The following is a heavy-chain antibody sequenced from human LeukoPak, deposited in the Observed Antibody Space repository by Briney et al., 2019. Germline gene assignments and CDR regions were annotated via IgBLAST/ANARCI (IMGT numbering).Heavy chain of an antibody. D-gene: IGHD3-10*01. CDR1: GGSISSYY. V-gene: IGHV4-59*01. J-gene: IGHJ5*02. Sequence: SETLSLTCTVSGGSISSYYWSWIRQPPGKGLEWIGYIYYSGSTNYNPSLKSRVTISVDTSKNQFSLKLSSVTAADTAVYYCARAPMVRGVIGHNWFDPWGQGTLVTVSS. CDR2: IYYSGST. CDR3: ARAPMVRGVIGHNWFDP.